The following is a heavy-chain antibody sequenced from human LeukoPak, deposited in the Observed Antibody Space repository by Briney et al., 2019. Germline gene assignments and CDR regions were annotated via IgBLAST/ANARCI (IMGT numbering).Heavy chain of an antibody. D-gene: IGHD1-26*01. CDR2: IYYSGST. J-gene: IGHJ4*02. V-gene: IGHV4-30-4*02. Sequence: SETLSLICTVSGGSISSGDYYWSWIRQPPGKGLEWIGYIYYSGSTYYNPSLKSRVTISVDTSKNQFSLKLSSVTAADTAVYYCARQTSGSYSQFDYWGQGTLVTVSS. CDR3: ARQTSGSYSQFDY. CDR1: GGSISSGDYY.